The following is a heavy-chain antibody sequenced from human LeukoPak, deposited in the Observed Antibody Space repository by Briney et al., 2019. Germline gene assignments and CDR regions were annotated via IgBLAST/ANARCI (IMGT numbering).Heavy chain of an antibody. CDR1: GVSFSGYY. Sequence: SETLSLTCAVYGVSFSGYYWSWIRQPPGKGLEWIGEINHSGSTNYNPSLKSRVTISVDTSKNQFSLKLSSVTAADTAVYYCGSDYYDSSGYYYYWGQGTLVTVSS. D-gene: IGHD3-22*01. V-gene: IGHV4-34*01. CDR3: GSDYYDSSGYYYY. CDR2: INHSGST. J-gene: IGHJ4*02.